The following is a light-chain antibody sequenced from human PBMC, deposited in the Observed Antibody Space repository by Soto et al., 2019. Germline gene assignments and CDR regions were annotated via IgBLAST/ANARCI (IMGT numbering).Light chain of an antibody. V-gene: IGKV3-20*01. J-gene: IGKJ2*01. Sequence: EIVLTQSPGTLSLSPGERATLSCRASQSVSSRDLAWYLQKPGQAPRLLIYATSSRAAGIPDRFSGSGSGTDFTLTISRLEPEDFAVYYCQQYDNSPGYTFGQGTKLEIK. CDR1: QSVSSRD. CDR2: ATS. CDR3: QQYDNSPGYT.